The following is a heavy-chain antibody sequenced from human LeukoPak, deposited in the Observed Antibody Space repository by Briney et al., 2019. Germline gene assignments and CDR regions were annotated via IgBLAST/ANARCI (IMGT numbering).Heavy chain of an antibody. CDR3: ARGYEYCSGGSCFSWFDP. Sequence: GASVKVSCKASGGTFSSYAISWVRQAPGQGLEWMGGIIPIFGTANYAQKFQGRVTMTTDTSTSTAYMELRSLRSDDTAVYYCARGYEYCSGGSCFSWFDPWGQGTLVTVSS. V-gene: IGHV1-69*05. D-gene: IGHD2-15*01. J-gene: IGHJ5*02. CDR2: IIPIFGTA. CDR1: GGTFSSYA.